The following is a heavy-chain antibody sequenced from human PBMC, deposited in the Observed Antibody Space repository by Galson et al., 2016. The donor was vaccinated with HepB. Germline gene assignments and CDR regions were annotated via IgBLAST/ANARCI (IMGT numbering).Heavy chain of an antibody. CDR3: ASGFPYMYFDL. Sequence: SLRLSCAASGFAVMTNYMTWVRQASGKGLEWVSVIYSSGNTYYGESVKGRFTISRDEAENAVYLQMNSLKAEDTAVYYCASGFPYMYFDLWGRGTLVTVSS. V-gene: IGHV3-53*01. CDR1: GFAVMTNY. J-gene: IGHJ2*01. D-gene: IGHD3-10*01. CDR2: IYSSGNT.